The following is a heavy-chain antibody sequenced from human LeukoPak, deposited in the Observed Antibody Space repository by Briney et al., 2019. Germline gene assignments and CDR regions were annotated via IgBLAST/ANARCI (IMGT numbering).Heavy chain of an antibody. CDR2: MYTSGST. J-gene: IGHJ4*02. D-gene: IGHD6-13*01. CDR1: GGSISTYY. CDR3: ARGSSWRYNFDY. Sequence: SETLSLSCSVSGGSISTYYWSWIRQPAGKGLEWVGRMYTSGSTNYNPSLKNRVTISVDTSKNQFSLKLNSVTAADTAVYYCARGSSWRYNFDYWGQGTLVTVST. V-gene: IGHV4-4*07.